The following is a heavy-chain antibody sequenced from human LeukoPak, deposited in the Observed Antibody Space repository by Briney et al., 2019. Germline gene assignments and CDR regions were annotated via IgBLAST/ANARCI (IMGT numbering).Heavy chain of an antibody. CDR3: ARDLFWGSIDY. Sequence: PSETLSLTCAVYGDSFSGYYWSWIRQPPGKGLEWIGEINHSGSTYYNPSLKSRVTISVDTSKNQFSLKLSSVTAADTAVYYCARDLFWGSIDYWGQGTLVTVSS. V-gene: IGHV4-34*01. CDR2: INHSGST. J-gene: IGHJ4*02. D-gene: IGHD3-16*01. CDR1: GDSFSGYY.